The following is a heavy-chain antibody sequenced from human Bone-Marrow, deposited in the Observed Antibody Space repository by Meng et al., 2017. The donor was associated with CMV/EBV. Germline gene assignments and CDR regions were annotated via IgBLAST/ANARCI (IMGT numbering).Heavy chain of an antibody. CDR2: IYYSGST. D-gene: IGHD1-14*01. CDR1: GGSISSSSYY. CDR3: ARDRLLQRTTGGGMDV. V-gene: IGHV4-39*07. Sequence: SETLSRTCTVSGGSISSSSYYWGWIRQPPGKGLEWIGSIYYSGSTYYNPSLKSRVTISVDTSKNQFSLKLSSVTAADTAVYYCARDRLLQRTTGGGMDVWGQGTTVTVSS. J-gene: IGHJ6*02.